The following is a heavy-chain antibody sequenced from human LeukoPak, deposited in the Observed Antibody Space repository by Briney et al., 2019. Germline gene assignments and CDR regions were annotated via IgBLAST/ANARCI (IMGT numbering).Heavy chain of an antibody. CDR2: INGDGYSI. D-gene: IGHD6-19*01. Sequence: GGSLRLSCAASGFAFSGYWMHWVRQAPGKGLVWLSHINGDGYSISYADTVKGRFTISRDNAKKTLYLQMNSLRAEDTAMYYCARGEAVAGNDHWGQGALVTVSS. V-gene: IGHV3-74*01. CDR3: ARGEAVAGNDH. J-gene: IGHJ4*02. CDR1: GFAFSGYW.